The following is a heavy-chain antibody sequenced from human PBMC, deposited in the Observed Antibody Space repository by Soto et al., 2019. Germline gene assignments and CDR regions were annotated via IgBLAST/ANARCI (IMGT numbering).Heavy chain of an antibody. J-gene: IGHJ6*02. V-gene: IGHV4-34*01. CDR2: INHSGST. D-gene: IGHD6-19*01. CDR1: GGSFSGYY. Sequence: SETLSLTCAVYGGSFSGYYWSWIRQPPGKGLEWIGEINHSGSTNYNPSLKSRVTISVDTSKNQFSLKLSSVTAADTAVYYCARGRKYAKTYSSGRYGRGMDVWGQGTTVTVSS. CDR3: ARGRKYAKTYSSGRYGRGMDV.